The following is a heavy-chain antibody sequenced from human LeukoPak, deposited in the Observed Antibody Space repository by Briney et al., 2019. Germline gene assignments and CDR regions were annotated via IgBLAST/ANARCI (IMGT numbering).Heavy chain of an antibody. Sequence: PGGSLRLSCAGSGFTFSSYSLNWVRQAPGKGLEWVSALSGSGTTSFYADSVKGRFTISRDNSKNTLFLQMNSLRAEDTAVYYCARAVYDTSGHYYYYFDYWGQGTLVTVSS. J-gene: IGHJ4*02. V-gene: IGHV3-23*01. CDR3: ARAVYDTSGHYYYYFDY. CDR1: GFTFSSYS. D-gene: IGHD3-22*01. CDR2: LSGSGTTS.